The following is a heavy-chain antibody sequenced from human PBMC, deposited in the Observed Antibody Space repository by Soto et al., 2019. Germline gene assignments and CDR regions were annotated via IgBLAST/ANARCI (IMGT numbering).Heavy chain of an antibody. CDR3: AWRKGWLRFTSPSH. J-gene: IGHJ4*02. V-gene: IGHV3-7*03. CDR1: GFRFDDAH. D-gene: IGHD5-12*01. CDR2: INFDATEK. Sequence: EVQLVESGGGLVQPGGSLRLSCATSGFRFDDAHMTWVRLAPGEGLEWVANINFDATEKQYVDSVRGRFSISRDNTQRSVFLQMNSLRAEDTAVYYCAWRKGWLRFTSPSHWGQGTLVTVSS.